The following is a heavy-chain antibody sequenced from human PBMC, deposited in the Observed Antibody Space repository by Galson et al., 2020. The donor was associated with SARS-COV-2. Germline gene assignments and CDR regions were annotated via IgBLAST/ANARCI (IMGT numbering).Heavy chain of an antibody. V-gene: IGHV3-33*01. Sequence: QLGESLKISCAASGFTFSSYGMHWVHQAPGKGLEWVAVIWYDGSNKYYADSVKGRFTISRDNSKNTLYLQMNSLRAEDTAVYYCARDRRDSSGYVADYWGQGTLVTVSS. J-gene: IGHJ4*02. D-gene: IGHD6-19*01. CDR2: IWYDGSNK. CDR3: ARDRRDSSGYVADY. CDR1: GFTFSSYG.